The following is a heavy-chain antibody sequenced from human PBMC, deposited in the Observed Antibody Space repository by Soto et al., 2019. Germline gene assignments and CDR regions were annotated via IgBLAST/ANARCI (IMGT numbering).Heavy chain of an antibody. V-gene: IGHV1-69*05. D-gene: IGHD6-6*01. Sequence: GASVKVSCKASGGTFSSYAISWVRQAPGQGLEWMGGIIPIFGTANYAQKFQGRVTISRDNSKNTLYLQMNSLRAEDTAVYYCARADIAARRRGAFDIWGQGTMVTVSS. CDR2: IIPIFGTA. J-gene: IGHJ3*02. CDR1: GGTFSSYA. CDR3: ARADIAARRRGAFDI.